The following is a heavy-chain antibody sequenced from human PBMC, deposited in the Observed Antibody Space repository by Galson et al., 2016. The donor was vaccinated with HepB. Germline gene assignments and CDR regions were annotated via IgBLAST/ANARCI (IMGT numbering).Heavy chain of an antibody. CDR2: IKQDGSEK. CDR1: GFTFSSYG. J-gene: IGHJ4*02. Sequence: SLRLSCAASGFTFSSYGMSWVRQAPGKGLEWVANIKQDGSEKDYVDSVKGRFTISRDNAKNSLYLQMNSLRGEDTAVYYCARDSLWEQQRGGFEYWGQGILVTVSS. CDR3: ARDSLWEQQRGGFEY. V-gene: IGHV3-7*01. D-gene: IGHD1/OR15-1a*01.